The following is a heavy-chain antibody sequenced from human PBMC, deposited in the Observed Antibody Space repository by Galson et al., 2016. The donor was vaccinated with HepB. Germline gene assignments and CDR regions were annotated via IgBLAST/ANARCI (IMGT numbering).Heavy chain of an antibody. D-gene: IGHD5-12*01. CDR3: ARDREVASPSHFHGMDV. CDR1: GGNFTTFA. CDR2: IIPIFHTP. Sequence: SVKVSCKASGGNFTTFAINWVRQVPGQGLEWVGAIIPIFHTPNYAQKFQGRATISADTSSDTVSLELSSLRSEDTAIYYCARDREVASPSHFHGMDVWGQGTPIIVSS. V-gene: IGHV1-69*06. J-gene: IGHJ6*02.